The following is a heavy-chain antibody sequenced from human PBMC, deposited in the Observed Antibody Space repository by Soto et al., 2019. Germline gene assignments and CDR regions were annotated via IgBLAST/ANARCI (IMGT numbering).Heavy chain of an antibody. Sequence: GASVKVSCKASGYTFTSYAMHWVRQAPGQRLEWMGWINAGNGNTKYSQKFQGRVTITRGTSASTAYMELSNLRSEDTAVYYCARAQGGYSGSYRFDYWGQGILVTVSS. CDR3: ARAQGGYSGSYRFDY. CDR2: INAGNGNT. V-gene: IGHV1-3*01. D-gene: IGHD1-26*01. J-gene: IGHJ4*02. CDR1: GYTFTSYA.